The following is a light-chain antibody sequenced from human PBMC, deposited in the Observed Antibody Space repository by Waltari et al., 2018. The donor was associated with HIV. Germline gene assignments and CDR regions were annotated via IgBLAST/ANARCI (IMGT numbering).Light chain of an antibody. CDR2: DVS. CDR3: SSYTTSSTYV. V-gene: IGLV2-14*03. CDR1: SSDVGIYNY. J-gene: IGLJ1*01. Sequence: QSALTQPASVSGSPGQSITISCTGTSSDVGIYNYVSWYRQHSGKAPKLMIYDVSNRPSGVSNRVSGSKSGNTASLTISGLQAEDEADYYCSSYTTSSTYVFGTGTKVTVL.